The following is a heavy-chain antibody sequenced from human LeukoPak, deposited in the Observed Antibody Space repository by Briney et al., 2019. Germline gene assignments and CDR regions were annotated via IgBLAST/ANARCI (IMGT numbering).Heavy chain of an antibody. Sequence: ASVKVSCKASGYTFTGYYMHWVRQAPGQGREWMGWINPNSGGTNYAQKFQGRVTMTRDTSISTAYMELSRLRSDGTAVYYCARDVLVVVPAATSYYYYMDVWGKGTTVTVSS. CDR1: GYTFTGYY. CDR2: INPNSGGT. V-gene: IGHV1-2*02. CDR3: ARDVLVVVPAATSYYYYMDV. D-gene: IGHD2-2*01. J-gene: IGHJ6*03.